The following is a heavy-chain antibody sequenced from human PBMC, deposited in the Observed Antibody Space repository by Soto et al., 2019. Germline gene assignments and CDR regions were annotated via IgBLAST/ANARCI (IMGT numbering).Heavy chain of an antibody. D-gene: IGHD2-15*01. Sequence: PVGSLRLSCAAPGFTFSDAWMSWVRQAPGKGLDWVGRIKSKSDGGTTEYAAPVRGRFTISRDDSKNTLYLQMNSLKTEDTAVYYCTTDLWRIAVVVGSTGYFNPWGQGTPVTVSS. J-gene: IGHJ5*02. CDR3: TTDLWRIAVVVGSTGYFNP. CDR1: GFTFSDAW. V-gene: IGHV3-15*01. CDR2: IKSKSDGGTT.